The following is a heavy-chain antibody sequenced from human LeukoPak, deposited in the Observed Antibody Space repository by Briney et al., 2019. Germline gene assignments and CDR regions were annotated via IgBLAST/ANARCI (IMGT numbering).Heavy chain of an antibody. CDR1: GGSISSYY. J-gene: IGHJ5*02. V-gene: IGHV4-59*01. Sequence: SETLSLTCTVSGGSISSYYWSWIRQPPGKGLEWIGYIYYSGSTNYNPSLKSRVTISVDTSKNQFSLKLSSVTAADESVYLCARGGARRRFDPWGQGPLVTVSS. CDR3: ARGGARRRFDP. CDR2: IYYSGST.